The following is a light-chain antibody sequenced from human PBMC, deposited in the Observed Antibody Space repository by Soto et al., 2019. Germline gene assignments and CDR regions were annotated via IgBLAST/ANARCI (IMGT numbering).Light chain of an antibody. J-gene: IGKJ3*01. CDR3: QQYSDGIT. CDR1: RGINNY. V-gene: IGKV1-8*01. CDR2: AAS. Sequence: AIRMTQSPSSFSASTGDRVTITCQASRGINNYLAWYQQKPGRAPNLLIYAASTLQSGVPSRFSGSVSGTDFTLTISSLQPEDFATYYCQQYSDGITFGPGTKVDIK.